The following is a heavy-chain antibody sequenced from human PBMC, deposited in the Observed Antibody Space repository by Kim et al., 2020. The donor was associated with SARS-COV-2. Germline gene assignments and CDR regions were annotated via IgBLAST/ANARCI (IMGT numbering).Heavy chain of an antibody. CDR1: GGSFSGYY. Sequence: SETLSLTCAVYGGSFSGYYWSWIRQPPGKGLEWIGEINHSGSTNYNPSLKSRVTISVDTSKNQFSLKLSSVTAADTAVYYCARGRGGTTVVTLGLGYYYYSGIDLWGQGTRVTV. CDR2: INHSGST. J-gene: IGHJ6*02. V-gene: IGHV4-34*01. CDR3: ARGRGGTTVVTLGLGYYYYSGIDL. D-gene: IGHD4-17*01.